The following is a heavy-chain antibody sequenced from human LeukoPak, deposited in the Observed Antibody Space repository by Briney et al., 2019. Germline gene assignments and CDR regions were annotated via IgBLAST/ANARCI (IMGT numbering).Heavy chain of an antibody. CDR1: GGSISSNSHY. CDR3: ARQDFKDSLRVSAINWFDP. CDR2: VYHSGST. J-gene: IGHJ5*02. Sequence: PSDTLSLTCTVSGGSISSNSHYWGWIRQPPGKGLEWIGSVYHSGSTTTNPSLRSRATISVDTSKNQISLRLTSVTAADTAMYYCARQDFKDSLRVSAINWFDPWGQGTLVTVSS. V-gene: IGHV4-39*01. D-gene: IGHD5/OR15-5a*01.